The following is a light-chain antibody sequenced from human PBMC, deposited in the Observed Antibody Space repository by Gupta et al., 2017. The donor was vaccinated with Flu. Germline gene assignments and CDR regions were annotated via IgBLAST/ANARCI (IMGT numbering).Light chain of an antibody. CDR3: QQYYSTPYT. V-gene: IGKV4-1*01. CDR1: QSVLYSSNNKNY. J-gene: IGKJ2*01. CDR2: WAS. Sequence: SLGERATINCKSSQSVLYSSNNKNYLAWYQQKPGQPPKLLIYWASTRESGVPDRFSGSGSGTDFTLTISSLQAEDVAVYHCQQYYSTPYTFGQGTKLEIK.